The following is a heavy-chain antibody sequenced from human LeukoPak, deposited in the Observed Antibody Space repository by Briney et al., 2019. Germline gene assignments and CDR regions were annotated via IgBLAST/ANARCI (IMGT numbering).Heavy chain of an antibody. CDR1: GGSFSGYY. CDR3: ARARSCSGGSCYQREGYWFDP. J-gene: IGHJ5*02. Sequence: SETLSLTCAVYGGSFSGYYWSWIRQPPGKGLEWIGEINHSGSTNYNPSLKSRVTISVDTSKNQFSLKLSSVTAADTAVYYCARARSCSGGSCYQREGYWFDPWGQGTLVTVSS. V-gene: IGHV4-34*01. CDR2: INHSGST. D-gene: IGHD2-15*01.